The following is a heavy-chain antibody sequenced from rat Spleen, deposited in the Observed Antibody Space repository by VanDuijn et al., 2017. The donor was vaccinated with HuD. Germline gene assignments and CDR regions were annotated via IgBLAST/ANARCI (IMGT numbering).Heavy chain of an antibody. CDR1: GFSLTDYS. V-gene: IGHV2-19*01. J-gene: IGHJ3*01. Sequence: QVQLKESGPGLVQPSQTLSLTCTVSGFSLTDYSVHWVRQPPGKGLEWMGRMQSGGSTDYNSALKSRLSISRDTSKSQVFLKMNSLQTEDTAIYFCTRSYGGYTQHWFAYWGQGTLVTVSS. D-gene: IGHD1-11*01. CDR2: MQSGGST. CDR3: TRSYGGYTQHWFAY.